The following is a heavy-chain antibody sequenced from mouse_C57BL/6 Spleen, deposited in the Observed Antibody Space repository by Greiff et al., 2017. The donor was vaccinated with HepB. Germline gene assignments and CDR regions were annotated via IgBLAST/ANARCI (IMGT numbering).Heavy chain of an antibody. CDR2: ISSGSSTI. CDR1: GFTFSDYG. V-gene: IGHV5-17*01. D-gene: IGHD1-1*01. CDR3: ATRSRYGSSYSAMDY. Sequence: EVQGVESGGGLVKPGGSLKLSCAASGFTFSDYGMHWVRQAPEKGLEWVAYISSGSSTIYYAETVKGRFTISRDNAKNTLFLQMTSLRSEDTAMYYVATRSRYGSSYSAMDYWGQGTSVTVSS. J-gene: IGHJ4*01.